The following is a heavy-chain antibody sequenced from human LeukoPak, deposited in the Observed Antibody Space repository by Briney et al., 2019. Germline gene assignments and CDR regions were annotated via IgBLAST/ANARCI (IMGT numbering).Heavy chain of an antibody. J-gene: IGHJ4*02. Sequence: GGSLRLSCAASGFTFSDYYMSWIRQAPGKGLEWVSYIGSSSSYTNYADSVKGRFTISRDNAKNSLYLQMNSLRAEDTAVYYCARADCGGDCYEASGYFDYWGQGTLVTVSS. V-gene: IGHV3-11*06. CDR1: GFTFSDYY. CDR2: IGSSSSYT. D-gene: IGHD2-21*02. CDR3: ARADCGGDCYEASGYFDY.